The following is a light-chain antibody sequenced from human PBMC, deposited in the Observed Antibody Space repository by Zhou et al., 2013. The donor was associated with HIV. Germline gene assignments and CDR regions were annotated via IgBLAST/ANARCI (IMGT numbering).Light chain of an antibody. CDR3: QQYNSYSWLT. CDR2: KAS. J-gene: IGKJ4*01. V-gene: IGKV1-5*03. Sequence: DIQMTQSPSTLSASVGDRVTITCRASQSIGSWLAWYQQKPGNAPKVLIFKASILESGVPSRFSGSGFGTDFTLTISSLQSDDSATYYCQQYNSYSWLTFGGGTKVEIK. CDR1: QSIGSW.